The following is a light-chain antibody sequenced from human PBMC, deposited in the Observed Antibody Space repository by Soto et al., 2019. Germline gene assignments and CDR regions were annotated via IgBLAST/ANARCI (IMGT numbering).Light chain of an antibody. V-gene: IGKV3-15*01. CDR2: GAS. CDR3: QQYFEWPPMT. Sequence: PGERATRSCWASETVATNLAWYQQKPGQAPRLLISGASTRAAGISDRFRGSGSGTEFTLTISSLRSEDSAIYYCQQYFEWPPMTFGQGTKVDIK. CDR1: ETVATN. J-gene: IGKJ1*01.